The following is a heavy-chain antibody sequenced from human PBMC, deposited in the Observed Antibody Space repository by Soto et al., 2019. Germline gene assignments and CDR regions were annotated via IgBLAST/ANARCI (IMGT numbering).Heavy chain of an antibody. Sequence: GASVKVSCKASGGTFSSYAISWVRQAPGQGLEWMGWINAGNGKTKYAQKFQGRVTITRDTSASTAYMELSSLRSEDTAVYYCARDRYYDFWSGYSVWFDPWGQGTLVTVSS. CDR3: ARDRYYDFWSGYSVWFDP. D-gene: IGHD3-3*01. V-gene: IGHV1-3*01. J-gene: IGHJ5*02. CDR2: INAGNGKT. CDR1: GGTFSSYA.